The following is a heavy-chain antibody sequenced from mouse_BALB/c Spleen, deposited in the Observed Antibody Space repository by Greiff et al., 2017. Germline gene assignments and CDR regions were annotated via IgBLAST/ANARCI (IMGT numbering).Heavy chain of an antibody. V-gene: IGHV8-8*01. CDR3: ARILYYDYAYYAMDY. D-gene: IGHD2-4*01. Sequence: QVTLKECGPGILQPSQTLSLTCSFSGFSLSTSGMGVGWIRQPSGKGLEWLAHIWWDDVKRYNPALKSRLTISKDTSSSQVFLKIASVDTADTATYYCARILYYDYAYYAMDYWGQGTSVTVSS. CDR2: IWWDDVK. J-gene: IGHJ4*01. CDR1: GFSLSTSGMG.